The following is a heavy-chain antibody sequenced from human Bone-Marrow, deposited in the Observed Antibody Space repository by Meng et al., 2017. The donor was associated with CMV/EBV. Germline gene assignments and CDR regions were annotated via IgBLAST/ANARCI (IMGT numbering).Heavy chain of an antibody. D-gene: IGHD1-1*01. CDR3: ARGSTGITPY. Sequence: GESLKITCAASGFTFSTYWMHWVRQVPGKGLVWVSRISSDGSSTRSYADSVKGRFTISRDNAKNTLYLQMNSLRAEDTAVYYCARGSTGITPYWGQGTLVTVSS. V-gene: IGHV3-74*01. CDR2: ISSDGSSTR. J-gene: IGHJ4*02. CDR1: GFTFSTYW.